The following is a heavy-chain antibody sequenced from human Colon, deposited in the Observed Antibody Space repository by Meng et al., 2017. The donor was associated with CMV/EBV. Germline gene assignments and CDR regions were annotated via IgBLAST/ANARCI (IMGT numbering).Heavy chain of an antibody. CDR1: GASVTTHY. Sequence: QVQPPASGPGLVMPSEXLSLICSVSGASVTTHYWNWIRQPAGKGLEWIGRMFVTGDTNYNASLRSRVTMSIDTSKNQFSLKLTSVTAADTAVYYCARDENYALFEDWGQGALVTVSS. J-gene: IGHJ4*02. CDR2: MFVTGDT. D-gene: IGHD2-2*01. CDR3: ARDENYALFED. V-gene: IGHV4-4*07.